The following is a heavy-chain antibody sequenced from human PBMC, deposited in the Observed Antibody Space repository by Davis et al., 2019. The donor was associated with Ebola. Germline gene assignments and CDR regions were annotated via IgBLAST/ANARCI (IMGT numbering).Heavy chain of an antibody. V-gene: IGHV3-21*01. J-gene: IGHJ6*03. CDR1: GFTFSSYS. Sequence: GESLKISCAASGFTFSSYSMNWVRQAPGKGLEWVSSISSSSSYIYYADSVKGRFTISRDNAKNSLYLQMNSLRAEDTAVYYCAGEHDFWSGYYTPTYYYYMDVWGKGTTVTVSS. CDR3: AGEHDFWSGYYTPTYYYYMDV. D-gene: IGHD3-3*01. CDR2: ISSSSSYI.